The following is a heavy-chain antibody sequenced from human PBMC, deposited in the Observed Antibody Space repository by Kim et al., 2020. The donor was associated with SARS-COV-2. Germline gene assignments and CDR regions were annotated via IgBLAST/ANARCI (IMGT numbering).Heavy chain of an antibody. V-gene: IGHV3-53*04. J-gene: IGHJ6*02. CDR2: IYSGGST. CDR3: ASPTRVGATTPLYGMDV. D-gene: IGHD1-26*01. Sequence: GGSLRLSCAASGFTVSSNYMSWVRQAPGKGLEWVSVIYSGGSTYYADSVKGRFTISRHNSKNTLYLQMNSLRAEDTAVYYCASPTRVGATTPLYGMDVWGQGTTVTVSS. CDR1: GFTVSSNY.